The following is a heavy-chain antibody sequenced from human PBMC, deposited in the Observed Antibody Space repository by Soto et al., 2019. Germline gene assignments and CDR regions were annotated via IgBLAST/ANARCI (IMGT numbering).Heavy chain of an antibody. D-gene: IGHD3-10*01. CDR1: GYTFTSYG. CDR3: AREGFGDGYNLGHYGMDV. Sequence: QVQLVQSGAEVKMPGASVKVSCKASGYTFTSYGISWVRQAPGQGLEWMGWISAYNGNTNYAQKLQGRVTMTTDTSTSTAYMELRSLRSDDTAVYYCAREGFGDGYNLGHYGMDVWGQGTTVTVSS. CDR2: ISAYNGNT. V-gene: IGHV1-18*04. J-gene: IGHJ6*02.